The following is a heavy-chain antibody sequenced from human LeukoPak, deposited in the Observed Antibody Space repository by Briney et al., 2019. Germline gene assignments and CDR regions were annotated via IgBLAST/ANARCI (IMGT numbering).Heavy chain of an antibody. D-gene: IGHD4-11*01. J-gene: IGHJ6*03. CDR3: ARDRRYSNYDYYYYYMDV. V-gene: IGHV4-61*02. CDR1: GGSISSGSYY. Sequence: SETLSLTCTVSGGSISSGSYYWSWIRQPAGKGLEWIGRIYTSGSTNYNPSLKSRVTISVDTSKNQFSLKLSSVTAADTAVYYCARDRRYSNYDYYYYYMDVWGKGTTVTVS. CDR2: IYTSGST.